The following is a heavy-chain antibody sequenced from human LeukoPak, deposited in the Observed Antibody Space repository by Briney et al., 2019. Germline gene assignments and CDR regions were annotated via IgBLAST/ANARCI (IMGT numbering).Heavy chain of an antibody. V-gene: IGHV1-69*13. Sequence: GASVKVSCKASGYTFTSYGISWVRQAPGQGLEWMGGIIPILGTANYAQKFQSRVTITADESTSTAYMELSSLRSEDTAIYYCARVPQMLSNWFDPWGQGTLVTVSS. CDR2: IIPILGTA. J-gene: IGHJ5*02. CDR3: ARVPQMLSNWFDP. CDR1: GYTFTSYG. D-gene: IGHD2-2*01.